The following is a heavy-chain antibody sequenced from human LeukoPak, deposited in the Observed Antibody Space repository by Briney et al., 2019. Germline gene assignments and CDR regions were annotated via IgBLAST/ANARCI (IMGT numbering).Heavy chain of an antibody. Sequence: SETLSLTCTVSGGFISSYYWSWIRQPPGKGLEWIGYIYHSGSTNYNPSIKSRVNISVDTSKNQFSLKLSSVTAADTAVYYCAGGDSSGYYYDLRGYYYYYMDVWGKGTTVTVSS. CDR3: AGGDSSGYYYDLRGYYYYYMDV. J-gene: IGHJ6*03. CDR2: IYHSGST. V-gene: IGHV4-59*01. CDR1: GGFISSYY. D-gene: IGHD3-22*01.